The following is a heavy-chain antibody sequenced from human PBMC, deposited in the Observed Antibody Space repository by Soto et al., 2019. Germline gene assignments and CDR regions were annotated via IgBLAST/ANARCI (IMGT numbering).Heavy chain of an antibody. Sequence: PGESLKISCKGSGYSFTSYWISWVRQMPGKGLEWMGRIDPSDSYTNYSPSFQGHVTISADKSISTAYLQWSSLKASDTAMYYCATLRGGGQTYYYYGMDVWGQGTTVTAP. CDR2: IDPSDSYT. CDR1: GYSFTSYW. D-gene: IGHD2-15*01. CDR3: ATLRGGGQTYYYYGMDV. V-gene: IGHV5-10-1*01. J-gene: IGHJ6*02.